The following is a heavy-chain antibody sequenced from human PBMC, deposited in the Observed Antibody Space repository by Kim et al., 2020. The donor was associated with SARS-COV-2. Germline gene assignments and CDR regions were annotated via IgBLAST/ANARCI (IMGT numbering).Heavy chain of an antibody. Sequence: SETLSLTCAVYGGSFSGYYWSWIRQPPGKGLEWIGEINHSGSTNYNPSLKSRVTISVDTSKNQFSLKLSSVTAADTAVYYCARGRQWLVPSYGYGMDVWGQGTTVTVSS. J-gene: IGHJ6*02. D-gene: IGHD6-19*01. CDR3: ARGRQWLVPSYGYGMDV. CDR1: GGSFSGYY. CDR2: INHSGST. V-gene: IGHV4-34*01.